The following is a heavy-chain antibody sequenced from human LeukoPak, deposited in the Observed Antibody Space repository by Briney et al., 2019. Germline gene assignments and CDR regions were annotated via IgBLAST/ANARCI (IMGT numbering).Heavy chain of an antibody. Sequence: GGSPRLSCAASGFTFSSYAMSWVRQAPGKGLEWVSAISGSGGSTYYADSVKGRFTISRDNSKNTLYLQMNSLRAEDTAVYYCAKNPGPGIAVAGTLDVWGKGTTVTVSS. CDR1: GFTFSSYA. CDR2: ISGSGGST. J-gene: IGHJ6*04. V-gene: IGHV3-23*01. D-gene: IGHD6-19*01. CDR3: AKNPGPGIAVAGTLDV.